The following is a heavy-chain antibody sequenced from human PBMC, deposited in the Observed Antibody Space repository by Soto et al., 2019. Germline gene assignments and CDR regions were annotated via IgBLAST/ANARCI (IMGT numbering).Heavy chain of an antibody. CDR2: ISSSSSYI. Sequence: GGSLRLSCAASGFTFSSYSMNWVRQAPGKGLEWVSSISSSSSYIYYADSVKGRFTISRDNAKNSLDLQMNSLRAEDTAVYYCARDVDTAMVNYYYYGMDVWGQGPTVTVSS. D-gene: IGHD5-18*01. CDR1: GFTFSSYS. J-gene: IGHJ6*02. CDR3: ARDVDTAMVNYYYYGMDV. V-gene: IGHV3-21*01.